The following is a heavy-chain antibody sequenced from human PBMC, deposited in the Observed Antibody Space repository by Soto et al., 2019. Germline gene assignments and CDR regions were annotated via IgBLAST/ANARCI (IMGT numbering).Heavy chain of an antibody. Sequence: QVQLVESGGGVVQPGGSLRLSCAASRFIFRNYAMHWVRQAPGKGLEWVTNILYDGSNKYYADSVKGRFTISRDNSNNTLYLQMNSLRAEDTAVYYCAKDVEGYSYGPRGYDMDVWGQGTTVTVSS. CDR3: AKDVEGYSYGPRGYDMDV. V-gene: IGHV3-30*04. J-gene: IGHJ6*03. CDR2: ILYDGSNK. CDR1: RFIFRNYA. D-gene: IGHD5-18*01.